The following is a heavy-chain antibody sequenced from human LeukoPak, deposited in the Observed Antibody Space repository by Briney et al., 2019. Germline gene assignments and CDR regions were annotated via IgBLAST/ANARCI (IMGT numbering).Heavy chain of an antibody. J-gene: IGHJ4*02. V-gene: IGHV3-23*01. CDR2: ISGSGGST. CDR3: AKGGAELYYDFWSGYSKHFDY. CDR1: GFTFSSYA. Sequence: GGSLRLSCEASGFTFSSYAMSWVRQAPGQGLEWVSAISGSGGSTYYADSVKGRFTISRDNSKNTLYLQMNSLRAEDTAVYYCAKGGAELYYDFWSGYSKHFDYWGQGTLVTVSS. D-gene: IGHD3-3*01.